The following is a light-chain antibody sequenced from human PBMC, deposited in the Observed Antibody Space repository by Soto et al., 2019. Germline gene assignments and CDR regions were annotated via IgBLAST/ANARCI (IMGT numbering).Light chain of an antibody. CDR1: QNIYINS. V-gene: IGKV3-20*01. CDR3: QQYGAPPLT. Sequence: EIVLTQSLYTLSLSPGERATLSCRASQNIYINSLAWYQQRPGQAPRLLIYGGSTRATAVPDRFSGSGSGTDFALTISRLEPEDFAVYYCQQYGAPPLTFGPGTKVD. CDR2: GGS. J-gene: IGKJ3*01.